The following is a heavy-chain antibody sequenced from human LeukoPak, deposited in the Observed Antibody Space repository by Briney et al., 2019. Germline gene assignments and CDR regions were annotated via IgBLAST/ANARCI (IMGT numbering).Heavy chain of an antibody. CDR3: ACDLRPSYGDPRGGAFDI. D-gene: IGHD4-17*01. J-gene: IGHJ3*02. Sequence: GGSLRLSCAASGFTFSSYGMHWVRQAPGKGLEWVAVISYDGSNKYYADSVKGRFTISRDNSKNTLYLQMNSLRAEDTAVYYCACDLRPSYGDPRGGAFDIWGQGTMVTVSS. CDR1: GFTFSSYG. V-gene: IGHV3-30*03. CDR2: ISYDGSNK.